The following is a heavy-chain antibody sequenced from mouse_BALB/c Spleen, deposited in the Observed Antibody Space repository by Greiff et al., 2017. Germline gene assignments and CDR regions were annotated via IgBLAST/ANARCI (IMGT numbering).Heavy chain of an antibody. Sequence: EVQRVESGGGLVQPGGSRKLSCAASGFTFGSFGMHWVRQAPEKGLEWVAYISSGSSTIYYADTVKGRFTISRDNPKNTLFLQMTSLRSEDTAMYYCARDGGNYFDYWGQGTTLTVSS. J-gene: IGHJ2*01. D-gene: IGHD1-1*02. V-gene: IGHV5-17*02. CDR2: ISSGSSTI. CDR1: GFTFGSFG. CDR3: ARDGGNYFDY.